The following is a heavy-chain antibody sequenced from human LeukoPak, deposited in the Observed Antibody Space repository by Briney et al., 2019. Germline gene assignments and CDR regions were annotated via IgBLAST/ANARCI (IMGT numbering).Heavy chain of an antibody. CDR1: GFTASSHS. CDR3: ARDLGSEGY. CDR2: INEYGGQT. V-gene: IGHV3-7*04. D-gene: IGHD6-25*01. J-gene: IGHJ4*02. Sequence: GGSLRLSCEVSGFTASSHSMNWVRQAPGKGLEWVANINEYGGQTFYVDSVKGRFTISRDNAKNSLFLQMNSLRAEDTAVYYCARDLGSEGYWGQGTLVTVSS.